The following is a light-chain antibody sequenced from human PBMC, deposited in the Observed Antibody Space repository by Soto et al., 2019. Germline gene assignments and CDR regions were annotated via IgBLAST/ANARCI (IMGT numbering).Light chain of an antibody. Sequence: EIVLTQSPGTLSLSPGERATLSCRASQSVSRSYLAWYQQKPGQAPRLLIYGASSRATGIPDRFSGSGSGTDFTRTISRLEPEDFAVYYCQQYGSSPRTCGQGTKVEIK. J-gene: IGKJ1*01. CDR1: QSVSRSY. CDR2: GAS. V-gene: IGKV3-20*01. CDR3: QQYGSSPRT.